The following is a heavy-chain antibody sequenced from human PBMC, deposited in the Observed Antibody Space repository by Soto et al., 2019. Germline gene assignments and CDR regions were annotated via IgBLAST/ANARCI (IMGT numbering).Heavy chain of an antibody. CDR1: GGSIRSPNYY. J-gene: IGHJ4*02. CDR2: LDYSGST. D-gene: IGHD5-12*01. CDR3: AGRREYSDYDEAGRKFEF. Sequence: QLQLQESGPGLVKPSETLSLTCTVSGGSIRSPNYYWDWIRQPPGKGLEWVGSLDYSGSTYYNPSLKSRVTISADTSKNHFSLRLNSVIAADTAAFYCAGRREYSDYDEAGRKFEFWGRGTLVSVSS. V-gene: IGHV4-39*02.